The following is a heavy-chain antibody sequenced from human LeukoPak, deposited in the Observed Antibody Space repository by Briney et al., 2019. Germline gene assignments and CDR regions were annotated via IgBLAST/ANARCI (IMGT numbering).Heavy chain of an antibody. CDR2: INTDGGDT. J-gene: IGHJ4*02. V-gene: IGHV3-74*01. Sequence: SGGSLRLSCAASGFTFGSYWMHWVRQAPGKGLVWVSRINTDGGDTIYADSVKGRFTISRDNAKNTLFLQMNSLRAEDTAVYYCARGEKIVGASGQDYWGQGTLVTVSS. CDR1: GFTFGSYW. CDR3: ARGEKIVGASGQDY. D-gene: IGHD1-26*01.